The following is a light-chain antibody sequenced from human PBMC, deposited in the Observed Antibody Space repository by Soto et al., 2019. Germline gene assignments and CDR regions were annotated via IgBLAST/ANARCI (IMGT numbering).Light chain of an antibody. CDR1: SGHSSYI. CDR3: ETWDSNTHTV. J-gene: IGLJ3*02. Sequence: QLVLTQSSSASASLGCSVKLTCTLSSGHSSYIIAWHQQQPGKAPRYLIKLEGSVSYNKGSGVPDRFSGSSSGADRYLTISILQFEDEADYYCETWDSNTHTVFGGGTKLTVL. CDR2: LEGSVSY. V-gene: IGLV4-60*02.